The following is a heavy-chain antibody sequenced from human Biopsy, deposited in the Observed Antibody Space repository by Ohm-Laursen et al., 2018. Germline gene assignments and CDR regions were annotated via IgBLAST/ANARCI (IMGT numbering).Heavy chain of an antibody. CDR2: IYTSGSP. D-gene: IGHD1-26*01. CDR1: GDSINNYY. J-gene: IGHJ3*02. V-gene: IGHV4-4*07. CDR3: AIGTGRYYVYGAFDI. Sequence: SETLSLTCTVSGDSINNYYWSWIRQPAGKGPEWIGRIYTSGSPNYNLSLESRVTMSVDTSKNQFSLNLRSVTAADTAVYYCAIGTGRYYVYGAFDIWGQGTVVTVSS.